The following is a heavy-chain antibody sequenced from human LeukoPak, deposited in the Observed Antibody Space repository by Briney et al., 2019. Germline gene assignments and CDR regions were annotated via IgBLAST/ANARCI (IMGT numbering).Heavy chain of an antibody. V-gene: IGHV1-18*01. Sequence: ASVKVSCKASGYTFTSYAISWVRQAPGQGLEWMGWISAYNGATKYAQKLQGRVTMTTDTSMSTAYVELRSLRSDDTAVYYCARDRSSSWYYFDYWGQGTLVTVSS. CDR2: ISAYNGAT. J-gene: IGHJ4*02. CDR1: GYTFTSYA. CDR3: ARDRSSSWYYFDY. D-gene: IGHD6-13*01.